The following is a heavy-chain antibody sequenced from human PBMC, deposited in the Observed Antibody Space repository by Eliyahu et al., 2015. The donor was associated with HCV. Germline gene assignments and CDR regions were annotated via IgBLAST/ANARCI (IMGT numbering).Heavy chain of an antibody. CDR2: INPSGGST. D-gene: IGHD2-15*01. CDR3: ARVGEVGAAHYDYFDY. Sequence: QVQLVQSGAEVKKPGASVKVSCXASGYTFTXYYMTWVRQAPGQGLEWGGIINPSGGSTSXAQKFQGRVTMTRDTSTSTVYMELSSLRSEDTAVYYCARVGEVGAAHYDYFDYWGQGTLVTVSS. J-gene: IGHJ4*02. CDR1: GYTFTXYY. V-gene: IGHV1-46*01.